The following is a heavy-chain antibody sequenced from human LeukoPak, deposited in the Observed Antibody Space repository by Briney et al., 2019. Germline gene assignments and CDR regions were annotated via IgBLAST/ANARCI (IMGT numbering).Heavy chain of an antibody. CDR3: ARSSEYGDPFNY. Sequence: SETLSLTCTVSGASISRSDYFWGWIRQPPGKGLEWIGSIYYSGSTYYSPSLKGRVTISVDTSKNQFSLKLNSVTAADTAVYYCARSSEYGDPFNYWGQGTLVTVSP. CDR1: GASISRSDYF. J-gene: IGHJ4*02. V-gene: IGHV4-39*01. D-gene: IGHD4-17*01. CDR2: IYYSGST.